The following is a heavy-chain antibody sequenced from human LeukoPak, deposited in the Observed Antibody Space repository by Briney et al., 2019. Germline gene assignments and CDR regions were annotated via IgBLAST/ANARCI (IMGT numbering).Heavy chain of an antibody. J-gene: IGHJ4*02. V-gene: IGHV4-59*01. Sequence: SETLSLTCTVSGGSISRYYWSWIRQPPGKGLEWIGYIHYSGSTNYNPSLKSRVTISVDTSKNQFSLNLSSVIAADTAVYYCARALDYGGKVDYWGQGTLVTVSS. CDR1: GGSISRYY. D-gene: IGHD4-23*01. CDR2: IHYSGST. CDR3: ARALDYGGKVDY.